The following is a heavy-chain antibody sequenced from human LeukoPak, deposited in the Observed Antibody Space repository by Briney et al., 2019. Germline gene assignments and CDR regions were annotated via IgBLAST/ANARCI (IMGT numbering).Heavy chain of an antibody. CDR2: IYPGDLDT. Sequence: GESLKISCEGSGYTFSSYWIAWVRQMPGKGLEYMGIIYPGDLDTRYSPSFQGQVTTSADKSICTAYLQWSSLKASDTAMYYCARVEMATNLIDYWGQGTLVTVSS. V-gene: IGHV5-51*01. CDR1: GYTFSSYW. D-gene: IGHD5-24*01. CDR3: ARVEMATNLIDY. J-gene: IGHJ4*02.